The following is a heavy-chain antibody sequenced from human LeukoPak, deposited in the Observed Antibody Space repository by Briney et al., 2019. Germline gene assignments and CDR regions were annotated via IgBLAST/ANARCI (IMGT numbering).Heavy chain of an antibody. Sequence: GGSPRLSCAASGFTFSSYALTWVRQAPGKGLEWVSALRGGGADTYHADSVKGRFTIFRDSSKNTLYLQMNSLRAEDTAVYYCAKEGYQYWYFDLWGRGTLVTVSS. CDR3: AKEGYQYWYFDL. CDR1: GFTFSSYA. V-gene: IGHV3-23*01. J-gene: IGHJ2*01. CDR2: LRGGGADT. D-gene: IGHD5-18*01.